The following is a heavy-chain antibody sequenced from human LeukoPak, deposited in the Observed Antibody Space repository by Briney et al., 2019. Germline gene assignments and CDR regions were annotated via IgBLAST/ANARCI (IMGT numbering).Heavy chain of an antibody. CDR1: GFTFSSYA. J-gene: IGHJ4*02. Sequence: GGSLRLSCAASGFTFSSYAMHWVRQAPGKGLEWVSITYSDGNTYYAESVKGRFTVSRGYSKNTLYLQMNSLRVEDTAMYYCARDLSYFDYWGQGTLVTVSS. CDR2: TYSDGNT. CDR3: ARDLSYFDY. D-gene: IGHD2/OR15-2a*01. V-gene: IGHV3-53*01.